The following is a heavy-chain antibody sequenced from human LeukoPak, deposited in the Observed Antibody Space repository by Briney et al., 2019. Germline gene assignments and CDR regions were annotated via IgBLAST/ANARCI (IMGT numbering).Heavy chain of an antibody. CDR1: GASISSDY. CDR3: ATRIPDSSGWYGVEAFDI. V-gene: IGHV4-59*01. D-gene: IGHD6-19*01. Sequence: PSETLSLTCNVSGASISSDYWSWIRRSPGKGLEWIGYIHDSGSTNYNPSLKSRVTMSVDTSKTQFSLRLTSVTPADTAVYYCATRIPDSSGWYGVEAFDIWGQGTMVTVSS. CDR2: IHDSGST. J-gene: IGHJ3*02.